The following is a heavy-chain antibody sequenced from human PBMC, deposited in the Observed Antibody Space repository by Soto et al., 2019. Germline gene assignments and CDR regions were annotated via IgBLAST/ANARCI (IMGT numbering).Heavy chain of an antibody. J-gene: IGHJ6*02. CDR3: ARDMGPARHFMHV. D-gene: IGHD3-10*01. CDR1: GGTFSGRA. Sequence: SVKVSCKTSGGTFSGRAISWVRQAPGQGLEWMGGINPLFGTASYAQSFQGRVTISADESSTTVYMEMSSLRYDDTAVYFCARDMGPARHFMHVWGQGTAVTVSS. V-gene: IGHV1-69*13. CDR2: INPLFGTA.